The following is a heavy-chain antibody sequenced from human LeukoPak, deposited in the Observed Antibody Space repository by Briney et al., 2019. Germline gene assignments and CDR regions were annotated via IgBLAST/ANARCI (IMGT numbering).Heavy chain of an antibody. CDR3: ARGQADY. Sequence: SGGSLRLSCAASGFTFSSYAMHWVRQAPGKGLEWVAVISYDGSNKYYADSVKGRFTISRDSSKNTLYLQMNSLRAEDTAVYYCARGQADYWGQGTLVTVSS. CDR2: ISYDGSNK. CDR1: GFTFSSYA. V-gene: IGHV3-30*04. J-gene: IGHJ4*02.